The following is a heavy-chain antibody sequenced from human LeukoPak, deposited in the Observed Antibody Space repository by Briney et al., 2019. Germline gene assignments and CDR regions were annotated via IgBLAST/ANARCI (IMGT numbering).Heavy chain of an antibody. CDR3: ASSYGGYYFDY. D-gene: IGHD4-23*01. J-gene: IGHJ4*02. Sequence: SSETLSLTCTVSGGSVSSGSYYWSWIRQPPGKGLEWIGYIYYSGSTNYNPSLKSRVTISVDTSKNQFSLKLSSVTAADTAVYYCASSYGGYYFDYWGQGTLVTVSS. V-gene: IGHV4-61*01. CDR2: IYYSGST. CDR1: GGSVSSGSYY.